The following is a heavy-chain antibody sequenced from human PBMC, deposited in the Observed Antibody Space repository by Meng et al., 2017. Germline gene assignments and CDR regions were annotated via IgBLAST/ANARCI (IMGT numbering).Heavy chain of an antibody. J-gene: IGHJ5*02. D-gene: IGHD6-19*01. V-gene: IGHV1-3*01. CDR2: INAGNGNT. CDR1: GYTFTTYA. CDR3: ARCIAVAGNWFDP. Sequence: QVHLGRSGAEVKKPGASVKVSCKASGYTFTTYAIHWVRQAPGQRLEWMGWINAGNGNTRYSQKFQGRVSITRDTSASTAYMELSSLRSEDAAVYYCARCIAVAGNWFDPWGQGTLVTVSS.